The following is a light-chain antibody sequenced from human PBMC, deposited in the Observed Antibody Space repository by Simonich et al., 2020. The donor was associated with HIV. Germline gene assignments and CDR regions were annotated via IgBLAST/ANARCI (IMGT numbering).Light chain of an antibody. CDR3: MQGTHWPLT. V-gene: IGKV2-30*02. CDR1: QSLVHSDGNTY. Sequence: DAVMTQSPLSLPVTLGQPASISCGSSQSLVHSDGNTYLNWFQQRPGQSPRRLIEKVSNRDSGVPDRFSGSGSGTDFTLKISRVEAEDVGVYYCMQGTHWPLTFGGGTKVEIK. J-gene: IGKJ4*01. CDR2: KVS.